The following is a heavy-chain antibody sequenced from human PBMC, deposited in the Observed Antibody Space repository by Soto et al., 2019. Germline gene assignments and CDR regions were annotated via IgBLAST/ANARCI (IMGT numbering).Heavy chain of an antibody. J-gene: IGHJ6*02. CDR3: ARIKLVEWFFINVDVYDMDV. D-gene: IGHD3-3*01. Sequence: VGSLRLSCAASGFNLSSYAMSWVRQAPGKGLEWVSSISSGSRTIYYADSVEGRFTVSRDNARNSVSLQMDSLRDEDAAVYYCARIKLVEWFFINVDVYDMDVWGQGTPVTVSS. CDR1: GFNLSSYA. V-gene: IGHV3-48*02. CDR2: ISSGSRTI.